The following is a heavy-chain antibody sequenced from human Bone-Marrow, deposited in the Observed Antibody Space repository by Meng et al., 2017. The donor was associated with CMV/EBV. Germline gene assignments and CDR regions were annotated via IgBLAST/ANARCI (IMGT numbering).Heavy chain of an antibody. CDR1: GFTFDDYG. V-gene: IGHV3-20*04. CDR2: INWNGGST. Sequence: GGSLRLSCAASGFTFDDYGMSWVRQAPGKGLEWVSGINWNGGSTGYADSVKGRFTISRDNAKNSLYLQMNSLRAEDTALYYCARTSGERYFDWLSSWGQGTLVTVSS. D-gene: IGHD3-9*01. CDR3: ARTSGERYFDWLSS. J-gene: IGHJ1*01.